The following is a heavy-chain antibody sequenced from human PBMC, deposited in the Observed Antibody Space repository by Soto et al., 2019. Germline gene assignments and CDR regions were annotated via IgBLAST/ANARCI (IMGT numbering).Heavy chain of an antibody. D-gene: IGHD3-3*01. Sequence: GGSLRLSCAASGFTFSSYSMNWVRQAPGKGLEWVSYISSSSSTIYYADSVKGRFTISRDNAKNSLYLQMNSLRAEDTAVYYCAGDGRLTIFGVVTPGGGWFDPWGQGTLVTVSS. J-gene: IGHJ5*02. CDR3: AGDGRLTIFGVVTPGGGWFDP. V-gene: IGHV3-48*01. CDR2: ISSSSSTI. CDR1: GFTFSSYS.